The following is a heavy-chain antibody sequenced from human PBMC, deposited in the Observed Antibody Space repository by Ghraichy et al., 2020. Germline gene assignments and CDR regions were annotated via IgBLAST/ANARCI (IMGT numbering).Heavy chain of an antibody. CDR3: AGEYYTSGWYVGYFDY. CDR2: IRFDGTNK. CDR1: GFTFNSYG. J-gene: IGHJ4*02. D-gene: IGHD6-19*01. Sequence: LNISCAASGFTFNSYGMHWVRQAPGKGLEWVASIRFDGTNKYYADSVRGRFTISRDNSKNTLYLQINTLRAGDTAVYYCAGEYYTSGWYVGYFDYWGPGTLVTVSS. V-gene: IGHV3-33*01.